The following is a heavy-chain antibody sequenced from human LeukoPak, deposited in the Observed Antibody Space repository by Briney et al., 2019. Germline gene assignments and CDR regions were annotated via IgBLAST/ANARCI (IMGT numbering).Heavy chain of an antibody. D-gene: IGHD2-15*01. CDR3: AKDWEGGSCSRGCMDV. CDR1: GITFTNYA. CDR2: ISGGGGDT. Sequence: GGSLRLSCAASGITFTNYAMTWVRQAPGRGLEWVSSISGGGGDTYYADSVKGRFTISRDTATHTMYLQMNSLRAEDTAVYYCAKDWEGGSCSRGCMDVWGQGTTVTVSS. V-gene: IGHV3-23*01. J-gene: IGHJ6*02.